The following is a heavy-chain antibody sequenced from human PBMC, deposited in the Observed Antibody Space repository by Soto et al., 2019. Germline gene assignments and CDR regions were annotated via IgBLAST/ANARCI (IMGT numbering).Heavy chain of an antibody. V-gene: IGHV3-23*01. Sequence: PGGSLRLSCAASGFTFSSFAMSWVRQAPGKGLEWVSDILGRGDTYYEESVKGRFTISRDNSKNTLFLQLNSLRVEDTAIYYCARDIFWGGFGESHCLDPWGQGTLVTVSS. D-gene: IGHD3-10*01. CDR2: ILGRGDT. J-gene: IGHJ5*02. CDR1: GFTFSSFA. CDR3: ARDIFWGGFGESHCLDP.